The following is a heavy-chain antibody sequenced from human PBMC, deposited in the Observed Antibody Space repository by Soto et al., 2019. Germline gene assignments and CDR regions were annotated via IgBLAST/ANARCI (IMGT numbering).Heavy chain of an antibody. J-gene: IGHJ4*02. D-gene: IGHD3-16*01. Sequence: QVQLVESGGGVVQPGRSLRLSCAASGFTFSSYGMHWVRQAPGKGLEWVAGISYDGSNKYYADSVKGRFTISRDNSKNTLYLQMNSLRAEDTAVYYCAKGITFFDYWGQGTLVTVSS. CDR1: GFTFSSYG. V-gene: IGHV3-30*18. CDR3: AKGITFFDY. CDR2: ISYDGSNK.